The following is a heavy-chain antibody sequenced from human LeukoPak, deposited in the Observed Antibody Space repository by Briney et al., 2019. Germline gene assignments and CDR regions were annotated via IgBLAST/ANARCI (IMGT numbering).Heavy chain of an antibody. Sequence: QPGGSPRLSCAASGFTFSSYAMSWGRQAPGKGLEWVSAISGSGTITYYADSVKGRFTLSRDNSNNTLYLQMNSLRAEDTAIYYCAKGLGVGATASWFDPWGQGTLVTVSS. D-gene: IGHD1-26*01. CDR1: GFTFSSYA. CDR3: AKGLGVGATASWFDP. V-gene: IGHV3-23*01. J-gene: IGHJ5*02. CDR2: ISGSGTIT.